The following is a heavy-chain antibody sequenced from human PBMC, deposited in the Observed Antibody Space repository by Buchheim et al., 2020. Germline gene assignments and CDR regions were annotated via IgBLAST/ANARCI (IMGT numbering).Heavy chain of an antibody. J-gene: IGHJ6*02. CDR2: INHSGST. CDR1: GGSFSGYY. D-gene: IGHD3-10*01. Sequence: QVQLQQWGAGLLKPSETLSLTCAVYGGSFSGYYWSWIRQPPGKGLEWIGEINHSGSTNYNPSLKSRVTISVDTSKNQFSLKLSSVTAADTAVYYCARWWFGELREYYYGMDVWGQGTT. CDR3: ARWWFGELREYYYGMDV. V-gene: IGHV4-34*01.